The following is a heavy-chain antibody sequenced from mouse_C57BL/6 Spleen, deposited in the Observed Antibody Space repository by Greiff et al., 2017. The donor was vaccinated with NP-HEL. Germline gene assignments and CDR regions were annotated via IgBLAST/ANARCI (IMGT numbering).Heavy chain of an antibody. CDR1: GFTFSSYA. V-gene: IGHV5-4*01. CDR2: ISDGGSYT. D-gene: IGHD1-1*01. CDR3: ARDRLTTVVAPFAY. J-gene: IGHJ3*01. Sequence: EVKLVESGGGLVKPGGSLKLSCAASGFTFSSYAMSWVRQTPEKRLEWVATISDGGSYTYYPDNVKGRFTISRDNAKNNLYLQMSHLKSEDTAMYYCARDRLTTVVAPFAYWGQGTLVTVSA.